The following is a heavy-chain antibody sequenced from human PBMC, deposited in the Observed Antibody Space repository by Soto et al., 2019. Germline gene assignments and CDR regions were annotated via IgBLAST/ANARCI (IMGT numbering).Heavy chain of an antibody. D-gene: IGHD6-19*01. CDR2: ISYDGSNK. CDR1: GFTFSSYG. J-gene: IGHJ5*02. V-gene: IGHV3-30*18. Sequence: GGSLRLSCAASGFTFSSYGMHWVRQAPGKGLEWVAVISYDGSNKYYADSVKGRFTISRDNSKNTLYLQMNSLRAEDTAVYYCAKIAVAGTKFPNWFDPWGQGTLVTVSS. CDR3: AKIAVAGTKFPNWFDP.